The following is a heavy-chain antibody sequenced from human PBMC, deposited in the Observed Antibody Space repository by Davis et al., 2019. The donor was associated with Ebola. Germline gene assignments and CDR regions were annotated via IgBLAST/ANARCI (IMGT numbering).Heavy chain of an antibody. V-gene: IGHV3-21*01. J-gene: IGHJ4*02. D-gene: IGHD4-23*01. CDR1: GFTFSSYS. Sequence: PGGSLRLSCAASGFTFSSYSMNWVRQAPGKGLEWVSSISSSSSYIYYADSVKGRFTISRDNAKNSLYLQMNSLRDEDTAVYYCARDLGGLRYGGPGAPRDYWGQGTLVTVSS. CDR2: ISSSSSYI. CDR3: ARDLGGLRYGGPGAPRDY.